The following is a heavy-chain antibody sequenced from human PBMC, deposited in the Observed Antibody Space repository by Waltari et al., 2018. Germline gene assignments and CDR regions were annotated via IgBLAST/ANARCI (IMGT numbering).Heavy chain of an antibody. V-gene: IGHV3-30*01. D-gene: IGHD2-15*01. CDR1: GFTFSSYA. CDR2: LSYDGRNK. CDR3: AREVLGIFGESNWFDP. Sequence: QVQLVESGGGEVQPGRSLRLSCAASGFTFSSYAMHWVRQAPGKGLEWVAVLSYDGRNKYYADSVKGRFTISRDNSKNTLYLQMNSLRAEDTAVYYCAREVLGIFGESNWFDPWGQGTLVTVSS. J-gene: IGHJ5*02.